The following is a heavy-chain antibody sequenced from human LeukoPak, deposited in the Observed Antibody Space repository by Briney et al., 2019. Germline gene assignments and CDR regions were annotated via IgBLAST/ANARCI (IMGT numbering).Heavy chain of an antibody. CDR3: ARVFMSSVVAGMYYFDY. D-gene: IGHD6-19*01. Sequence: PGGSLRLSCAASGFIFSSYWMSWVRQAPGKGLEWVANIKQDGSEKYYVDSVKGRFTISRDNAKNSLYLQMNSLRAEDTAVYYCARVFMSSVVAGMYYFDYWGQGTLVTVSS. V-gene: IGHV3-7*01. J-gene: IGHJ4*02. CDR1: GFIFSSYW. CDR2: IKQDGSEK.